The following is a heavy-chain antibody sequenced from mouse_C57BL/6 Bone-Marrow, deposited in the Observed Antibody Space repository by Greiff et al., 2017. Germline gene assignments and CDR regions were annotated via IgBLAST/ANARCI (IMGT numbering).Heavy chain of an antibody. D-gene: IGHD2-3*01. CDR1: GFTFTSYW. CDR3: ARGGYYSWFAY. J-gene: IGHJ3*01. V-gene: IGHV1-55*01. Sequence: QVQLQQPGAELVKPGASVKMSCKASGFTFTSYWITWVKQRPGQGLEWIGDIYPGSGSTNYNEKFKSKATLTVDTSYSTAYMQLSSLTSDDSAVYYCARGGYYSWFAYWGQGTLVTVSA. CDR2: IYPGSGST.